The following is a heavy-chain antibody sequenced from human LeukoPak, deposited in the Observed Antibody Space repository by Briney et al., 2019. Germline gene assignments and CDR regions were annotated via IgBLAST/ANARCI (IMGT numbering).Heavy chain of an antibody. D-gene: IGHD2-2*01. V-gene: IGHV1-46*01. CDR3: ARAQSTGSPTAPFDY. Sequence: ASVKVSCKASGYTFTSYYMHWVRQAPGQGLEWMGIINPSGGSTSYAQKFQGRVTMTRDMSTSTVYMELSSQRSEDTAVYYCARAQSTGSPTAPFDYWGQGTLVTVSS. CDR1: GYTFTSYY. J-gene: IGHJ4*02. CDR2: INPSGGST.